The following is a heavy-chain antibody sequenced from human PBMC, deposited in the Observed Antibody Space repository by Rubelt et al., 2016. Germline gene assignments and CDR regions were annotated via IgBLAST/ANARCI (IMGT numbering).Heavy chain of an antibody. CDR3: ARVSGYDPFYDYGMDV. D-gene: IGHD5-12*01. CDR2: IIPILGIA. J-gene: IGHJ6*02. V-gene: IGHV1-69*04. CDR1: GGTFSSYA. Sequence: LVQSGAEVKKPGSSVKVSCKASGGTFSSYAISWVRQAPGQGLEWMGRIIPILGIANYAQKFQGRVTITADKSTSTAYMELSSLRSEDTAVYYCARVSGYDPFYDYGMDVWGQGTTVTVSS.